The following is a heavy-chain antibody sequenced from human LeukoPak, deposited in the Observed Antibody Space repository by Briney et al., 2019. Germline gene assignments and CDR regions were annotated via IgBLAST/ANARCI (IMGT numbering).Heavy chain of an antibody. J-gene: IGHJ4*02. Sequence: ASVKVSCKASGYTFTSYYMHWVRQAPGQGLEWMGIINPSGGSTSYAQKFQGRVTMTRDMSTSTVYMELSSLRSEDTAVYYCARIPRAENYYDSSGHNDYWGQGTLVTVSS. CDR1: GYTFTSYY. D-gene: IGHD3-22*01. CDR2: INPSGGST. V-gene: IGHV1-46*01. CDR3: ARIPRAENYYDSSGHNDY.